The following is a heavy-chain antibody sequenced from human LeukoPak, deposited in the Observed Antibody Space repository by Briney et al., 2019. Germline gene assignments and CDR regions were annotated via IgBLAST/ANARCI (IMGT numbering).Heavy chain of an antibody. CDR3: TRDRDNSGWFRGAGDY. V-gene: IGHV3-49*03. CDR1: GGSFSGYY. D-gene: IGHD6-19*01. J-gene: IGHJ4*02. CDR2: IRSKAYGETT. Sequence: LSLTCAVYGGSFSGYYWGWFRQAPGKGLEWIGFIRSKAYGETTEHAASVKGRFTVSRDDSKSIAYLQMNSLKTEDTAMYYCTRDRDNSGWFRGAGDYWGQGTLVTVSS.